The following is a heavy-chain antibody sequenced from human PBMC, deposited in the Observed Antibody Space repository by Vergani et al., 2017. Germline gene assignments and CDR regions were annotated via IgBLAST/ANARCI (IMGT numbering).Heavy chain of an antibody. CDR2: MNGDGDTI. Sequence: EVQLLESGGDLVQPGGSLRLSCAASGFTFNHYAMNWVRQVPGKGLVWVSGMNGDGDTISYADSVKGRFTISRDNAKNTLFLQMNSLRAEDTAVYYCARARKFRFGVVWENWFDPWGQGTLVTVSS. J-gene: IGHJ5*02. CDR1: GFTFNHYA. CDR3: ARARKFRFGVVWENWFDP. D-gene: IGHD3-3*01. V-gene: IGHV3-74*02.